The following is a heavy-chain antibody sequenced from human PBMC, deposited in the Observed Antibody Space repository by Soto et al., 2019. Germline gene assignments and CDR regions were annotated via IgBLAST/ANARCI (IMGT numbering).Heavy chain of an antibody. Sequence: TGGSLRLSCAASGFSFSSYVMHWFRQAPGEGLEWVSAISGSGDSTYYADSVRGRFIISRDNSKNTLSLEMNSLRAEDTAMYYCAKGPRGDWYFDLWGRGTLVTVSS. CDR3: AKGPRGDWYFDL. CDR2: ISGSGDST. D-gene: IGHD3-16*01. V-gene: IGHV3-23*01. CDR1: GFSFSSYV. J-gene: IGHJ2*01.